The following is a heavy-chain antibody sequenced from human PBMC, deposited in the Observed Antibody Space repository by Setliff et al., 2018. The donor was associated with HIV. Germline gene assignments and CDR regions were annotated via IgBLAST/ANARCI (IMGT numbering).Heavy chain of an antibody. J-gene: IGHJ6*02. D-gene: IGHD1-20*01. Sequence: PGGSLRLSCAASGFTFKNYWMHWVRQLPGKGLVWVSRINTDGSSSDYADSVKGRFTISRDNAKNMLYLQMNSLRGEDTAVYYCVRDITTCWDVWGQGTTVTVSS. V-gene: IGHV3-74*01. CDR3: VRDITTCWDV. CDR2: INTDGSSS. CDR1: GFTFKNYW.